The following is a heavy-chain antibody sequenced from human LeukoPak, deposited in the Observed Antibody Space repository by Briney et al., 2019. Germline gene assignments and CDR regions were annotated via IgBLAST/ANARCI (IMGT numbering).Heavy chain of an antibody. CDR2: IYTSGST. Sequence: SETLSLTCTVSGGSISSGSYYWGWIRQPAGKGLEWIGRIYTSGSTNYNPSLKSRVTISVDTSKNQFSLELSSVTAADTAVYYCARVTTIFGVVTDNFDYWGQGTLVTVSS. J-gene: IGHJ4*02. V-gene: IGHV4-61*02. CDR3: ARVTTIFGVVTDNFDY. CDR1: GGSISSGSYY. D-gene: IGHD3-3*01.